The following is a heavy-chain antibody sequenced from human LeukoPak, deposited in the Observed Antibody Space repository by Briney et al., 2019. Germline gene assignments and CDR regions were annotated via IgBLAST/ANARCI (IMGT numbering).Heavy chain of an antibody. CDR3: AREWRGGDAFDI. V-gene: IGHV3-11*01. CDR1: KFIFSDYY. D-gene: IGHD4-23*01. Sequence: PGGSLRLSCAASKFIFSDYYMSWIRQAPGKGLEWVSYISSSGSTIYYADSVKGRFTISRDNAKNSLYLQMNSLRAEDTAVYYCAREWRGGDAFDIWGQGTMVTVSS. J-gene: IGHJ3*02. CDR2: ISSSGSTI.